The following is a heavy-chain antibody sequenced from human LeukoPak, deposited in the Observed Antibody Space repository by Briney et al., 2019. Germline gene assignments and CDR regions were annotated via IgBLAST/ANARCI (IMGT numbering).Heavy chain of an antibody. J-gene: IGHJ3*02. CDR2: ICYSGST. CDR1: GGSISSYY. Sequence: PSETLSLTCTVSGGSISSYYWSWLRQHPGKGLEWIGYICYSGSTNYNPSLRSRVTISVDTSTNQFSLRLSSVTAADTAVYYCARDSPKDAFDIWGQGTMVTVSS. V-gene: IGHV4-59*01. CDR3: ARDSPKDAFDI.